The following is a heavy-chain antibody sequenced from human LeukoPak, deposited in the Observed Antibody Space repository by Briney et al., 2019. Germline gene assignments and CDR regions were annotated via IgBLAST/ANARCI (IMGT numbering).Heavy chain of an antibody. Sequence: DSVKVSCKASGYTFTGSGWYLYWLRQAPGQGLECVGWLHPNNGATGYAQKFRGRVAMTTDTSISTAYMELSRLRPDDTAIYYCARDGPAQMVDFDYWGQGTLVTVSS. J-gene: IGHJ4*02. V-gene: IGHV1-2*02. CDR3: ARDGPAQMVDFDY. CDR1: GYTFTGSGWY. D-gene: IGHD3-10*01. CDR2: LHPNNGAT.